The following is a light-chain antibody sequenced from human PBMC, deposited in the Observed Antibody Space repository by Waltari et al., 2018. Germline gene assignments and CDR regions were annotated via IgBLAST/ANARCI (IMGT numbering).Light chain of an antibody. V-gene: IGLV1-44*01. CDR3: AGWDDSLNGPV. CDR2: VDN. Sequence: QSVLTQPPSASGTPGQRVTISCSGSLSTIESNTVNWYRQLPGTTPKLLIFVDNHRPSGVPDLFSGSNSGTSASLAISGLKSADEADYYCAGWDDSLNGPVFGGGTKLTVL. CDR1: LSTIESNT. J-gene: IGLJ3*02.